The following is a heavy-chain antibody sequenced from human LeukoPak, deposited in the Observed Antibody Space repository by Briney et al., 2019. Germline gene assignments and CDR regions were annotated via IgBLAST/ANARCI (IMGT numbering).Heavy chain of an antibody. Sequence: GGSLRLPCAASGFTFSSYSMNWVRQAPGKGLEWVAFIRHDGSNKYFADSVKGRFTISRDNSKNTLFLQMNSLRAEDTAVYYCAKGSKMLIFTGDYYMDVWGKGTTVTISS. CDR1: GFTFSSYS. D-gene: IGHD3/OR15-3a*01. V-gene: IGHV3-30*02. J-gene: IGHJ6*03. CDR3: AKGSKMLIFTGDYYMDV. CDR2: IRHDGSNK.